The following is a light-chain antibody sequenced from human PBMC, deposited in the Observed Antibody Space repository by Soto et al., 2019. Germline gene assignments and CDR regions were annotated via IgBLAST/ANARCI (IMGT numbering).Light chain of an antibody. V-gene: IGKV1-39*01. CDR1: QYISNY. CDR3: PSNYSLPWP. CDR2: SAS. Sequence: IQLTQSPPSLSASVGDRVTITCRTSQYISNYLNWYQHKVGKAPQLLIYSASTLQMGVPSRFSGSASGTEFTLTISSLQPDDYASYYCPSNYSLPWPFGQGTKVDNK. J-gene: IGKJ1*01.